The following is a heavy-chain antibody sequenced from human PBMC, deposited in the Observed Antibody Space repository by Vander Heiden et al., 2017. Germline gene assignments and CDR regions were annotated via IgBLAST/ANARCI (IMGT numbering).Heavy chain of an antibody. CDR1: GFTFSRYG. Sequence: QVQLVESGGGVVQPGRSLRLSCAASGFTFSRYGMHWVRQAPGKGLEWVAVIWYDGSNKYYADSVKGRVTISRDNSKNTLYLQMNSLRAEDTAVYYCARVEEGIAAAGTFWFDPWGQGTLVTVSS. D-gene: IGHD6-13*01. CDR3: ARVEEGIAAAGTFWFDP. J-gene: IGHJ5*02. V-gene: IGHV3-33*01. CDR2: IWYDGSNK.